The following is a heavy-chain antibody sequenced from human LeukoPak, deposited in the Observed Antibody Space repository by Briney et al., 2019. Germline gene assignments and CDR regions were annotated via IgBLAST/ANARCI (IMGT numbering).Heavy chain of an antibody. Sequence: PGGSLRLSCAVSGFTFSHYAMSWVRQAPGTGLEGVGSLTDSGDATYYADSVTGRLTISRDNSNSTLYLHISGLRDEDTAVYYCARGYSHNSGGWLDPWGQGTLVTVSS. CDR3: ARGYSHNSGGWLDP. D-gene: IGHD5-12*01. J-gene: IGHJ5*02. CDR2: LTDSGDAT. V-gene: IGHV3-23*01. CDR1: GFTFSHYA.